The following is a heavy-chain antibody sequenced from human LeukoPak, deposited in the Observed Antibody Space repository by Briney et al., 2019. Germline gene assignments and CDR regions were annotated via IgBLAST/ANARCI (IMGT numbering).Heavy chain of an antibody. D-gene: IGHD3-10*01. J-gene: IGHJ4*02. CDR2: ISSSNDYI. CDR3: ARVWSMIREYVEY. V-gene: IGHV3-21*01. Sequence: GGSLRLSCAASGFTFSGYTMNWVRQTPGKGLEWVSSISSSNDYIYYADSVKGRFTISRDNSKDSLYLQMSSLRAEDTAVYYCARVWSMIREYVEYWGQGTLVTVSS. CDR1: GFTFSGYT.